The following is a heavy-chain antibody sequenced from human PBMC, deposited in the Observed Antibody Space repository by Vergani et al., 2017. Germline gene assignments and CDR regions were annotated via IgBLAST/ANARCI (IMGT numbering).Heavy chain of an antibody. J-gene: IGHJ2*01. V-gene: IGHV3-48*02. D-gene: IGHD3-3*01. CDR3: AXGDYDFWSGYPYWYFDL. CDR1: GFTFSSYS. Sequence: EVQLVESGGGLVQPGGSLRLSCAASGFTFSSYSMNWVRQAPGKGLEWFSYISSSSSTIYYADSVKGRFTISRDNAKNSLYLQMNSLRDEDTAVYYCAXGDYDFWSGYPYWYFDLWGRGTLVTVSS. CDR2: ISSSSSTI.